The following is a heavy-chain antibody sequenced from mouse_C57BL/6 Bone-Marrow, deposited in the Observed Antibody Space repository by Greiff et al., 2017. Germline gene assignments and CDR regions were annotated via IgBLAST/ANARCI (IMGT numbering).Heavy chain of an antibody. CDR1: GFSFTSSG. D-gene: IGHD1-1*01. Sequence: VQLQESGPGLVQPSQSLSITCTVSGFSFTSSGVHWVRQSPGKGLEWLGVIWRGGSTDYNAAFMSRLSITKDNSTSQVFFQRNSLQANDTAIYYCAKGLRLNYWYRGTTLTVSA. CDR2: IWRGGST. J-gene: IGHJ2*01. CDR3: AKGLRLNY. V-gene: IGHV2-5*01.